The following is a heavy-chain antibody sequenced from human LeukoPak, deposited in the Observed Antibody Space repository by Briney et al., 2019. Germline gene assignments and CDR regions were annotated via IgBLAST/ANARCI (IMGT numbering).Heavy chain of an antibody. CDR3: ARPSYTSGSYFDY. D-gene: IGHD3-10*01. J-gene: IGHJ4*02. CDR2: IKHDGSEK. V-gene: IGHV3-7*04. CDR1: GFTFSSYA. Sequence: GGSLRLSCAASGFTFSSYAMSWVRQAPGKGLEWVSTIKHDGSEKYYVDSVKGRFTISRDNTKNSLYLQMNSLRVDDTAVYYCARPSYTSGSYFDYWGQGTLVTLSS.